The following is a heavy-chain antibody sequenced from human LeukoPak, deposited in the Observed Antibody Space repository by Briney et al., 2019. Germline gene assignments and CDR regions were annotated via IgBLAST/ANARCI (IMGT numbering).Heavy chain of an antibody. CDR3: ARDAGHYDFWSGYDINWFDP. CDR1: GFTFSSYG. V-gene: IGHV3-33*01. Sequence: GGSLRLSCAASGFTFSSYGMHWVRPAPGKGLEWVAVIWYDGSNKYYADSVKGRFTISRDDSKNTLYLQMNSLRAEDTAVYYCARDAGHYDFWSGYDINWFDPWGQGTLVTVSS. D-gene: IGHD3-3*01. CDR2: IWYDGSNK. J-gene: IGHJ5*02.